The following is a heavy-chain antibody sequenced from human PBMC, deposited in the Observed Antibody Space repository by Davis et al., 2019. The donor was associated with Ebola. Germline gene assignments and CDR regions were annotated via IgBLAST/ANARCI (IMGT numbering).Heavy chain of an antibody. V-gene: IGHV1-3*01. CDR3: ARAVVAAPEGWFDP. CDR2: INPYTGDT. D-gene: IGHD2-15*01. Sequence: AASVKVSCKASGYTFTSYVLHWVRQAPGQRLEWVGWINPYTGDTKYSQKFQGRVTITRDTSATTAYMELSSLRSDDTAVYYCARAVVAAPEGWFDPWGQGTLVTVSS. CDR1: GYTFTSYV. J-gene: IGHJ5*02.